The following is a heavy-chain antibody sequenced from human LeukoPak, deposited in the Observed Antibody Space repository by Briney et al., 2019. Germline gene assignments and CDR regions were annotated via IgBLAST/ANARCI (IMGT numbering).Heavy chain of an antibody. J-gene: IGHJ3*02. CDR3: ASSLTGDAFDI. CDR1: GGSISSGDYY. D-gene: IGHD7-27*01. CDR2: IYFSGST. V-gene: IGHV4-30-4*01. Sequence: SQTLSLTCTVSGGSISSGDYYWSWIRQPPGKGLEWIGYIYFSGSTYYNPSLKSRVTISVDTSKNQFSLKLSSVTAADTAVYYCASSLTGDAFDIWGQGTMVTVSS.